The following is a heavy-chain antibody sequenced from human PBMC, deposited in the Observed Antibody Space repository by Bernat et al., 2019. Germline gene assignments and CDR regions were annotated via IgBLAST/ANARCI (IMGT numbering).Heavy chain of an antibody. V-gene: IGHV3-21*01. CDR2: ISSSSNYI. CDR3: ARCGGSCYLDY. Sequence: EVQLVGSGGGLVKPGESLRLSCAASGFTFSSYSMNWVRQAPGKGLEWVSSISSSSNYIDYADSVKGRFTISRDNAKNSLYLQMNSLRAEDTAVYYCARCGGSCYLDYWGQGTLVTVSS. J-gene: IGHJ4*02. CDR1: GFTFSSYS. D-gene: IGHD2-2*01.